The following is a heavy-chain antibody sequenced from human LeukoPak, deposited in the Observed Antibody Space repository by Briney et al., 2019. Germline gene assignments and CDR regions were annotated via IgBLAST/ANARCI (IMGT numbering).Heavy chain of an antibody. CDR1: GFTFNSYA. CDR3: ARDFFPGTVTYYFDY. Sequence: QPGGSLRLSCAASGFTFNSYAMHWVRQAPGKGLEWVAVISYDGSNKYYADSVKGRFTISRDNSKNTLYLQMNSLRAEDTAVYYCARDFFPGTVTYYFDYWGQGTLVTVSS. V-gene: IGHV3-30-3*01. D-gene: IGHD4-17*01. CDR2: ISYDGSNK. J-gene: IGHJ4*02.